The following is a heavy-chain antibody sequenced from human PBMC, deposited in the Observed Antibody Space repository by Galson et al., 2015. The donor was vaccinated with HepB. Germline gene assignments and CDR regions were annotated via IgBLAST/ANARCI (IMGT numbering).Heavy chain of an antibody. Sequence: SETLSLTFTVSGGSISSDYWRWFRQPPGRGLEWIGYIHYSGNTNYNPSLKSRVTISIDMSKSQFSLKLSSVTAADTAVYYCAGSNNNYYFDYWGQGTLVTVSS. CDR1: GGSISSDY. J-gene: IGHJ4*02. D-gene: IGHD1-1*01. CDR2: IHYSGNT. CDR3: AGSNNNYYFDY. V-gene: IGHV4-59*08.